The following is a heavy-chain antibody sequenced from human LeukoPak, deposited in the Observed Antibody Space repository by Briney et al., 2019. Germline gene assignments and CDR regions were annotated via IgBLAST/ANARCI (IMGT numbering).Heavy chain of an antibody. CDR3: ARNSRRMVRGGPWFDP. CDR1: GYIFSNYD. D-gene: IGHD3-10*01. CDR2: MKPNSGNT. V-gene: IGHV1-8*01. J-gene: IGHJ5*02. Sequence: ASVKVSCKASGYIFSNYDINWVRQAAGQGLEWMGWMKPNSGNTGYAQKFQGRVTMTRNTSISTAYMELSSLRSEDTAVYYCARNSRRMVRGGPWFDPWGQGTLVIVSS.